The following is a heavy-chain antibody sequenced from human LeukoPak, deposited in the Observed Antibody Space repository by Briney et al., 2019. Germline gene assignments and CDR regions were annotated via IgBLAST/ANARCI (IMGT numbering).Heavy chain of an antibody. CDR1: GFTFNNYA. V-gene: IGHV3-23*01. Sequence: GGSLRLSCAASGFTFNNYAMSWFRQAPGKGLEWVSTISGSGDATHYADSVKGRFTISRDNSKNTLYLQMSSLRAEDTAIYYCAKDPQHYYDSSSLDYWGQGTLVTVSS. CDR2: ISGSGDAT. D-gene: IGHD3-22*01. CDR3: AKDPQHYYDSSSLDY. J-gene: IGHJ4*02.